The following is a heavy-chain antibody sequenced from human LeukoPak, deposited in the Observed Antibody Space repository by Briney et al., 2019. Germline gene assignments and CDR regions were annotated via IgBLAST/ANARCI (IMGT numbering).Heavy chain of an antibody. V-gene: IGHV4-61*05. Sequence: SETLSLTCTVSGGSISSSSYYWSWIRQPPGKGLEWIGYMYMSGSAYYNLSLKSRVTISVDTSKNQFSLKLSSVTAADTAVYYCARHMHFWSKPYFDLWGRGTLVTVSS. J-gene: IGHJ2*01. CDR2: MYMSGSA. CDR1: GGSISSSSYY. CDR3: ARHMHFWSKPYFDL. D-gene: IGHD3-3*02.